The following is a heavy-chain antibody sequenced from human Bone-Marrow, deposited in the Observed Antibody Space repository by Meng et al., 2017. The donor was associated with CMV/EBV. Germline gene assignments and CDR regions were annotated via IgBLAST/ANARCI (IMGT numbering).Heavy chain of an antibody. CDR1: GGSFSGYY. CDR2: INHSEST. D-gene: IGHD3-16*01. V-gene: IGHV4-34*01. Sequence: LTCAVYGGSFSGYYWSWIGQPPGKGLEWIGKINHSESTNYNPSLRSRVTISVDTSKNQFSLKLSSVTAADTAVYYCARVSFGGGWFDPWGQGTLVPSPQ. J-gene: IGHJ5*02. CDR3: ARVSFGGGWFDP.